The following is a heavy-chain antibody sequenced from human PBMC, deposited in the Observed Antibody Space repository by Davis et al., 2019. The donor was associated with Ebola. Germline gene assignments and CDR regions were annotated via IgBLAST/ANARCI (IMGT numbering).Heavy chain of an antibody. J-gene: IGHJ6*02. Sequence: MPGGSLRLSCTVSGGSVSSGSYYWSWIRQPPGKGLEWIGYIYYSGSTNYNPSLKSRVTISVDTSKNQFSLKLSSVTAADTAVYYCAREYSGYDYYYYGMDVWGQGTTVTVSS. CDR1: GGSVSSGSYY. V-gene: IGHV4-61*01. D-gene: IGHD5-12*01. CDR2: IYYSGST. CDR3: AREYSGYDYYYYGMDV.